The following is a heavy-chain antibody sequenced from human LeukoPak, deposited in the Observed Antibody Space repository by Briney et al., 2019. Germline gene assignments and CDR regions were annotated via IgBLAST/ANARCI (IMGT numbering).Heavy chain of an antibody. CDR2: IYYSGST. V-gene: IGHV4-59*08. D-gene: IGHD3-16*01. CDR1: GGSISSYY. Sequence: SETLSLTRTVSGGSISSYYWSWIRQPPGKGLEWIGYIYYSGSTNYNPSLKSRVTISVDTSKNQFSLKLSSVTAADTAVYYCARQRAAIWGFDYWGQGTLVTVSS. J-gene: IGHJ4*02. CDR3: ARQRAAIWGFDY.